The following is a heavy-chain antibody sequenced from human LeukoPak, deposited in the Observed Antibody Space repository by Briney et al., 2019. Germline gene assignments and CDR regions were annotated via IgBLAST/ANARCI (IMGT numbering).Heavy chain of an antibody. Sequence: GGSLRLSCVLSGFTVSSTYISWFRQTPGKGLEWVSVIFTTGTTYYADSVKGRFTLSRDNFENTVHLQMSSLTAEDTAVYYCAGDRRTSGWYASWGQGTLVTVTS. CDR3: AGDRRTSGWYAS. J-gene: IGHJ5*01. D-gene: IGHD1-26*01. V-gene: IGHV3-53*01. CDR2: IFTTGTT. CDR1: GFTVSSTY.